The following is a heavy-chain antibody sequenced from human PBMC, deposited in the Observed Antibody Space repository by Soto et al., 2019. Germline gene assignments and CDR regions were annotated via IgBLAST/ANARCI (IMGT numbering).Heavy chain of an antibody. D-gene: IGHD2-2*01. CDR2: ISYDGSNK. V-gene: IGHV3-30-3*01. J-gene: IGHJ6*02. CDR3: ASDRGGIVVVQAGDYYYGMDV. Sequence: GGSLRLSCAASGFTFSSYAMHWVRQAPGKGLEWVAVISYDGSNKYYADSVKGRFTISRDNSKNTLYLQINSLRAEDTAVYDCASDRGGIVVVQAGDYYYGMDVWGQGTTGTVSS. CDR1: GFTFSSYA.